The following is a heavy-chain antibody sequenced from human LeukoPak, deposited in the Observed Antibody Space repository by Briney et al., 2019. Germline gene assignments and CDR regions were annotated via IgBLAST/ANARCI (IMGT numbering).Heavy chain of an antibody. Sequence: GAAVKVPCKASGYTFTNFGISWVRQAPGQGLEWMGCISAYNGYTNYAQNLQGRVAMTTDTSTSTAYMELRSLSSDDTAVYYCARGHYSYYYMDVWGKGATVTVSS. J-gene: IGHJ6*03. CDR2: ISAYNGYT. CDR3: ARGHYSYYYMDV. CDR1: GYTFTNFG. V-gene: IGHV1-18*01.